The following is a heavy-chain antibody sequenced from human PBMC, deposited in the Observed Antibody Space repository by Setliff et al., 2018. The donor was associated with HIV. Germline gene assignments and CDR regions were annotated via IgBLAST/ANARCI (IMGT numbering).Heavy chain of an antibody. CDR3: ARRGAYYDILTGYRSHYFDY. D-gene: IGHD3-9*01. V-gene: IGHV4-39*01. Sequence: SETLSLTCTVSGGAFNTSSSYWGWIRQPPGKGLERIGSIYYSGSTYYNPSLKSRVTISVDTSKNQFSLKLSSVTAADTAVYYCARRGAYYDILTGYRSHYFDYWGQGTLVTVS. CDR2: IYYSGST. CDR1: GGAFNTSSSY. J-gene: IGHJ4*02.